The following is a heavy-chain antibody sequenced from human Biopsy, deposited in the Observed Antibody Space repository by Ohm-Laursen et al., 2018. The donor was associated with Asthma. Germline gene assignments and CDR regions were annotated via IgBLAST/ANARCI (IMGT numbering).Heavy chain of an antibody. D-gene: IGHD1-26*01. CDR3: AKELFPGWELRRGPDS. V-gene: IGHV3-53*01. J-gene: IGHJ4*02. CDR1: GFAVSRDH. CDR2: IYSGGTS. Sequence: SLRLSCAASGFAVSRDHMFWVRQAPGKGLEWVSVIYSGGTSHTADSVRGRFTISRDYSKNTLYLQMHSLRAGDTAVYYCAKELFPGWELRRGPDSWGQGTLVTVSS.